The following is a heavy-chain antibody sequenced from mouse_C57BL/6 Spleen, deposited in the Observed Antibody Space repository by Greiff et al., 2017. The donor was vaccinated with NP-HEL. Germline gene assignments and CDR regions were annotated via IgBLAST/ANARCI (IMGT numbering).Heavy chain of an antibody. CDR1: GYTFTDYE. CDR3: TRSQNNFDY. D-gene: IGHD5-1-1*01. V-gene: IGHV1-15*01. CDR2: IDPETGGT. J-gene: IGHJ2*01. Sequence: QVQLQQSGAELVRPGASVTLSCKASGYTFTDYEMHWVKQTPVHGLEWIGAIDPETGGTAYNQKFKGKAILTADKSSSTAYMELRSLTSEDSAVYYCTRSQNNFDYWGQGTTLTVSS.